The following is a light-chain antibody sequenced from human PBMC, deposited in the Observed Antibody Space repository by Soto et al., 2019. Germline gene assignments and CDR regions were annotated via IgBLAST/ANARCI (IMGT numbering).Light chain of an antibody. V-gene: IGLV2-14*01. CDR3: SSFTSTSTWV. J-gene: IGLJ3*02. CDR2: EVS. CDR1: SSDVGGYNY. Sequence: QSVLTQSASVSGSPGQSITISCTGTSSDVGGYNYVSWYQQHPGKAPKLMIYEVSNRPSGVSNRFSGSKSGNTASLTVSGLQADDEADYYCSSFTSTSTWVFGGGTKLTVL.